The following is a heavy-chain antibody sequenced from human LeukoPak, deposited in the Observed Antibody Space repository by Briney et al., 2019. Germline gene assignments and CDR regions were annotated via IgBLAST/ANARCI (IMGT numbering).Heavy chain of an antibody. D-gene: IGHD1-20*01. V-gene: IGHV4-39*07. CDR3: ATDRRASITEPYYFDY. CDR2: IYYSGGT. Sequence: SETLSLTCTVSGGSISSSSYYWGWIRQPPGKGLEWIGSIYYSGGTYYNPSLKSRVTISVDTSKNQFSLKLSSVTAADTAVYYCATDRRASITEPYYFDYWGQGTLVTVSS. CDR1: GGSISSSSYY. J-gene: IGHJ4*02.